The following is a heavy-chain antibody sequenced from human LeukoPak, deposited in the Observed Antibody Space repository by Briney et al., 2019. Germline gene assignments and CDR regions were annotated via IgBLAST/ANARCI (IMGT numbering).Heavy chain of an antibody. CDR3: ARMDIGLVRD. CDR1: GFTFSSYS. D-gene: IGHD3-10*01. J-gene: IGHJ4*02. V-gene: IGHV3-48*04. Sequence: GGSLRLSCAASGFTFSSYSMNWVRQAPGKGLEWVSYISSSSSTIYYADSVKGRFTISRDNAKNSLSLQMNSLRAEDRAVYYCARMDIGLVRDWGQGTLVTVSS. CDR2: ISSSSSTI.